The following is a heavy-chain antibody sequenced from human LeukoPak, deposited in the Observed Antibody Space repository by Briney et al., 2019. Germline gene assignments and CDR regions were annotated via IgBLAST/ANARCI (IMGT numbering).Heavy chain of an antibody. CDR2: ISGSAGSA. CDR1: GFTFSIYA. CDR3: AKDLEVGYACFDY. Sequence: PGGSLRLSCAASGFTFSIYAMSWVRQAPGKGLQWVSSISGSAGSAYYADSVKGRFTISRDNSKNTLYLQMNSLRAEDMAVYYCAKDLEVGYACFDYWGQGTLVTVSS. V-gene: IGHV3-23*01. J-gene: IGHJ4*02. D-gene: IGHD5-12*01.